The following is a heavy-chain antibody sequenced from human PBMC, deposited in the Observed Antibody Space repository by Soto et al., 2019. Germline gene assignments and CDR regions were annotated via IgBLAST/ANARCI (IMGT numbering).Heavy chain of an antibody. CDR1: GYSFTSYW. CDR3: ARPRSSSRNYYGMDV. CDR2: IYPGDSDT. J-gene: IGHJ6*02. Sequence: GESLKISCKGSGYSFTSYWIGWVRQMPGKGLEWMGIIYPGDSDTRYSPSFQGQVTISADKSISTAYLQWNSLKASDTAMYYCARPRSSSRNYYGMDVWGQGTTVTSP. V-gene: IGHV5-51*01. D-gene: IGHD6-13*01.